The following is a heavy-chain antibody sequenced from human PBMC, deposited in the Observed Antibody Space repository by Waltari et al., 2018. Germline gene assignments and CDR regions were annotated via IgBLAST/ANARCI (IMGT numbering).Heavy chain of an antibody. J-gene: IGHJ4*02. D-gene: IGHD2-2*01. CDR2: IYGSGGRT. CDR1: GGSISSNY. CDR3: ARYCSSSYCSIGNFDY. V-gene: IGHV4-4*07. Sequence: QVQLQESGPGLVKPSETLSLTCAVSGGSISSNYWSWIRQPPGKGLEWIGRIYGSGGRTDYNPSRKSRVTISTDTSKRQFSLKLSSVTAADTAVYYCARYCSSSYCSIGNFDYWGQGVLVTVSS.